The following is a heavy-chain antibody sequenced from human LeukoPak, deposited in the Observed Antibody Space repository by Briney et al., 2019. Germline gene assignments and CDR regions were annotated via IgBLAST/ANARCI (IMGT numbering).Heavy chain of an antibody. V-gene: IGHV3-23*01. Sequence: GESLKISCAASGFTFSSYAMSWVRQAPGKGLEWVSAISGSGGSTYYADSVKGRFTISRDNSKNTLYLQMNSLRAEDTAVYYCAKKPGHYYDSSGYSREYYFDYWGQGTLVTVSS. CDR1: GFTFSSYA. D-gene: IGHD3-22*01. CDR3: AKKPGHYYDSSGYSREYYFDY. J-gene: IGHJ4*02. CDR2: ISGSGGST.